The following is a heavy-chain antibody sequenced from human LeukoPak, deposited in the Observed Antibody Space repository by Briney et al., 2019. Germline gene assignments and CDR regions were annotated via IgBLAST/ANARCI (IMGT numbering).Heavy chain of an antibody. V-gene: IGHV3-33*01. J-gene: IGHJ3*02. CDR3: ARDEKYSSSWYRADAFDI. CDR2: IWYDGSNK. D-gene: IGHD6-13*01. Sequence: QPGRSLRLSCAASEFTFSSYGMHWVRQAPGKGLEWVAVIWYDGSNKYYADSVKGRFTISRDNSKNTLYLQMNSLRAEDTAVYYCARDEKYSSSWYRADAFDIWGQGTMVTVSS. CDR1: EFTFSSYG.